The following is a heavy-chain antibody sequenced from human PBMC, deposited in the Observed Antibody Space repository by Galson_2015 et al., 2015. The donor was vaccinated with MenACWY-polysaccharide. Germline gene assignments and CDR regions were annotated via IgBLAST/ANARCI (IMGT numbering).Heavy chain of an antibody. D-gene: IGHD2-2*01. V-gene: IGHV3-33*01. J-gene: IGHJ3*02. CDR2: IQYDGSNK. Sequence: SLRLSCAASGSRFSNSGMHWVRQAPGKGLEWVAVIQYDGSNKVYADSVKGRFTISRDYSMNTVFLEMNTLGVEDTAVYYCAREGSRIVFHAFDIWGQVTMVTVSS. CDR3: AREGSRIVFHAFDI. CDR1: GSRFSNSG.